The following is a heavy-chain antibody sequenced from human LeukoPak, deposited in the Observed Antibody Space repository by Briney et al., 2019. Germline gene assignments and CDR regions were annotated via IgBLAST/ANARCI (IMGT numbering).Heavy chain of an antibody. V-gene: IGHV3-23*01. D-gene: IGHD3-3*01. CDR2: ISGSGGST. CDR3: AKVGPPYDFWSGYSDYYFDY. Sequence: GGSLRLSCAASGFTFSNAWMSWVRQAPGKGLEWVSAISGSGGSTYYADSVKGRFTISRDNSKNTLYLQMNSLRAEDTAVYYCAKVGPPYDFWSGYSDYYFDYWGQGTLVTVSS. CDR1: GFTFSNAW. J-gene: IGHJ4*02.